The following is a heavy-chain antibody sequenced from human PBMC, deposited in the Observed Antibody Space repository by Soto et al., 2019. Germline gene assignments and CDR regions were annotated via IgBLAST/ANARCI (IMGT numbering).Heavy chain of an antibody. J-gene: IGHJ3*02. D-gene: IGHD5-12*01. Sequence: EVQLLESGGGLVQPGGSLRLPCVGSRLTFSSYAMGWVRQAPGKGLEWVSGIDGTGTSTYYAESVKGRFTISRDNSKNTLYLQMNSLRVEDTAVYYCAKRLFAIVVVGGYDIWGQGTMVTVSS. V-gene: IGHV3-23*01. CDR1: RLTFSSYA. CDR2: IDGTGTST. CDR3: AKRLFAIVVVGGYDI.